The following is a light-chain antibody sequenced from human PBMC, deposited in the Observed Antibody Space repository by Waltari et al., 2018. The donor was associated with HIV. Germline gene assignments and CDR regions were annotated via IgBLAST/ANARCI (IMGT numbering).Light chain of an antibody. CDR2: GAS. J-gene: IGKJ5*01. CDR1: QSVNKNY. CDR3: QQYGSSPPIT. Sequence: EIVLTQSQGTLSLSPGEGVTLSCRASQSVNKNYLAWYQQKPGQPPRLLIYGASSRATDIPDRFFGSVSGTDFTLTITRLEPEDFAVYYCQQYGSSPPITFGQGTRLEIK. V-gene: IGKV3-20*01.